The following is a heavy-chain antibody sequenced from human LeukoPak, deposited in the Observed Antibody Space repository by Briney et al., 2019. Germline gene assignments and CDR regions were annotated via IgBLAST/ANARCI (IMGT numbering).Heavy chain of an antibody. V-gene: IGHV1-8*01. CDR1: GYTFTSYD. CDR2: MNPNSGNT. Sequence: ASVKVSRKASGYTFTSYDINWVRQATGQGLEWMGWMNPNSGNTGYAQKFQGRVTMTRNTSISTAYMELSSLRSEDTAVYYCARGEQLVLLGDYWGQGTLVTVSS. D-gene: IGHD6-13*01. CDR3: ARGEQLVLLGDY. J-gene: IGHJ4*02.